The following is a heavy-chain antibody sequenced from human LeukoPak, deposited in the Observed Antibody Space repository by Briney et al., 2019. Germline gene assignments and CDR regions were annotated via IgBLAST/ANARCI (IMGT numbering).Heavy chain of an antibody. CDR3: ARASRGHDY. Sequence: SETLSLTCTVSGGSSSSSYWSWIRQPPGKGLEWIGYIYYSGNTNYNPSLKGRVTISVGTSKNQFSLKLTSVTAADTAVYYCARASRGHDYWGQGTLVTVSS. V-gene: IGHV4-59*01. D-gene: IGHD3-10*01. CDR2: IYYSGNT. CDR1: GGSSSSSY. J-gene: IGHJ4*02.